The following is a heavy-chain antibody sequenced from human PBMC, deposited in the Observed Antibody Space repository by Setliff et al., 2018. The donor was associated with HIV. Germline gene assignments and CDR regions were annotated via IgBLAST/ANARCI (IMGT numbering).Heavy chain of an antibody. CDR2: INPTGAIT. CDR1: GYTFNSNY. D-gene: IGHD5-12*01. V-gene: IGHV1-46*02. Sequence: GASVKVSCKASGYTFNSNYMHWVRQAPGQGLEWMGLINPTGAITFYPQKFQARVTISRDNPRRTLYLQIDNTRAEDTAVYYCAKDSKFFPVPDRSGYMDYWGQGTPVTVSS. J-gene: IGHJ4*02. CDR3: AKDSKFFPVPDRSGYMDY.